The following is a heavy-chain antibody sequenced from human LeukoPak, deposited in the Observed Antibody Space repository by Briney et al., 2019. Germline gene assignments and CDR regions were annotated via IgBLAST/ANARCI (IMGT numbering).Heavy chain of an antibody. Sequence: PSETLSLTCAIYSGSFSGHYWSWIRQPPGKGLEWIGEINHSGSTNYNPSLKSRVTISVDTSKNQFSLKLSSVTAADTAVYYCARHKWLVPFDYWGQGTLVTVSS. D-gene: IGHD3-22*01. J-gene: IGHJ4*02. CDR1: SGSFSGHY. CDR2: INHSGST. V-gene: IGHV4-34*01. CDR3: ARHKWLVPFDY.